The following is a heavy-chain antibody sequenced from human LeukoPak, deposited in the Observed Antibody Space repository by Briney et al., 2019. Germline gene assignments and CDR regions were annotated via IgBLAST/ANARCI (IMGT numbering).Heavy chain of an antibody. Sequence: PGRSLRLSCAASGFTFDDYAMHWVRQAPGKGLEWVSGISWNSGSIGYADSVKGRFTISRDNAKNSLYLQMNSLRAEDTALYYCAKDRRIYGDYIMDAFDIWGQGTMVTVSS. D-gene: IGHD4-17*01. V-gene: IGHV3-9*01. J-gene: IGHJ3*02. CDR1: GFTFDDYA. CDR3: AKDRRIYGDYIMDAFDI. CDR2: ISWNSGSI.